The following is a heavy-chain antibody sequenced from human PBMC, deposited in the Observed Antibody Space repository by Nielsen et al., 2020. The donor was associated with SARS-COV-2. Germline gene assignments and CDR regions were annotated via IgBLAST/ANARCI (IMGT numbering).Heavy chain of an antibody. CDR2: ISWNSGSI. CDR1: GFTFDDYA. CDR3: AKDPHYYDSSGHFDI. Sequence: GGSLRLSCAASGFTFDDYAMHWVRQAPGKGLEWVSGISWNSGSIGYADSVKGRFTISRDNAKNSLYLQMNSLRAEDTALYYCAKDPHYYDSSGHFDIWGQGTMVTVSS. D-gene: IGHD3-22*01. V-gene: IGHV3-9*01. J-gene: IGHJ3*02.